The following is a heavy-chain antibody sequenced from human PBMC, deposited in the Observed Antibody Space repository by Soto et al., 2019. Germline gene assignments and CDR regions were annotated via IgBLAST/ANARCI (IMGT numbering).Heavy chain of an antibody. Sequence: QVQLVESGGGVVQPGRSLRLSCAASGFSFSVYGMHWVRQAPGKGLEWVAAISYDGSNIYYADSVKGRFTISRDNSKNTLFMKMNSPKKEDTALYYCAKKFAAPVAAGLDSGGQGTRIPVSS. CDR3: AKKFAAPVAAGLDS. J-gene: IGHJ4*02. CDR2: ISYDGSNI. V-gene: IGHV3-30*18. D-gene: IGHD6-25*01. CDR1: GFSFSVYG.